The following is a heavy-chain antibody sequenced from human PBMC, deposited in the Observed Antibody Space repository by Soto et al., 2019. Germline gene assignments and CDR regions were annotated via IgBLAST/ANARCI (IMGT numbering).Heavy chain of an antibody. D-gene: IGHD3-3*01. V-gene: IGHV3-7*03. J-gene: IGHJ4*02. CDR3: AKLGSGYYTGLYFDY. CDR1: GFTFGDYW. Sequence: SLRLSCAASGFTFGDYWMSWVRQAPGKGLEWVAHIKKDGSENYYVDSVTGRFTVSRDNTKNSLYLQMNSLRAEDTAVYYCAKLGSGYYTGLYFDYWGQGTLVTVSS. CDR2: IKKDGSEN.